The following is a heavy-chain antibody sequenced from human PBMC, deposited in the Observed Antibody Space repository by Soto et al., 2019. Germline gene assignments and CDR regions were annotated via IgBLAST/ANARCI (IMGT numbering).Heavy chain of an antibody. CDR3: ATARIGTYSDFDY. J-gene: IGHJ4*02. V-gene: IGHV3-15*01. CDR2: IKSKTDGGTT. Sequence: GGSLRLSCAASGFTFSKVWMSWVRQAPGKGLEWVGRIKSKTDGGTTGYAAPVKGRFTISRDDSKNTLYLQMNSLKTEDTAVYYCATARIGTYSDFDYWGQGTLVTVSS. CDR1: GFTFSKVW. D-gene: IGHD1-26*01.